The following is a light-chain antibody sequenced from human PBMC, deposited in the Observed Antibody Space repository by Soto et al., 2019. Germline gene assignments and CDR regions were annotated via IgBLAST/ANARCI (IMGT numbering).Light chain of an antibody. V-gene: IGLV2-14*01. CDR2: EVS. CDR3: SSYISSSRYV. CDR1: SSDVADYNY. J-gene: IGLJ1*01. Sequence: QSALTQPASVSGSPGQSITISCTGTSSDVADYNYISWYQHHPGKAPKLMIYEVSNRPSGVSNRFSGSKSGNTASLTISGLQAEDEADYYCSSYISSSRYVFGSGTKLTVL.